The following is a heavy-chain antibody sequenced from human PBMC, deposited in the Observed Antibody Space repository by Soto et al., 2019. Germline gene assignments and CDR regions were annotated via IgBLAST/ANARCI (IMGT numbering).Heavy chain of an antibody. J-gene: IGHJ3*02. CDR1: GFSLSDNGVG. CDR2: IYWDDEK. D-gene: IGHD1-26*01. CDR3: AHRLTWDAFDI. Sequence: QITLKESGPTLVKRTQPLTLTCTFSGFSLSDNGVGVGWIRQPPGKALEWLALIYWDDEKIHSPSLKTRLTITKDTPKNQVLLTMTNMDPVDTATYYCAHRLTWDAFDIWGQGTMVTVSS. V-gene: IGHV2-5*02.